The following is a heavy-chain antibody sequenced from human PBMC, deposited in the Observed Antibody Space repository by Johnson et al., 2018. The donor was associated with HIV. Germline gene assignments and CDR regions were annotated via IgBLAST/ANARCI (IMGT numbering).Heavy chain of an antibody. V-gene: IGHV3-11*06. D-gene: IGHD6-6*01. CDR1: GFTFSDYY. Sequence: QVQLVESGGGLVKPGGSLRLSCVGSGFTFSDYYMSCVRQAPGKGLEWIAYISGGSAGTFYADSVKDRFTISRDNSKNTLCLQMNSLRPEDTAVFYCARGNSVAARIGAFDIWGQGTMVTVSS. J-gene: IGHJ3*02. CDR2: ISGGSAGT. CDR3: ARGNSVAARIGAFDI.